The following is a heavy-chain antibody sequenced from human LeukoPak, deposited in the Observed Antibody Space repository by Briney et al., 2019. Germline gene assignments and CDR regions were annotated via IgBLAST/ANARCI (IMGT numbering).Heavy chain of an antibody. J-gene: IGHJ5*02. Sequence: PGGSLRLSCAPSGFTFSNYAMAWARQAPGKGLEWVSSISGNGIGTYYADSLKGRFTISRDNSKNTLYLQMNSLRAEDTAVYYRAKGVGGVITMAAWGQGTLVTVSS. CDR2: ISGNGIGT. D-gene: IGHD3-10*01. V-gene: IGHV3-23*01. CDR3: AKGVGGVITMAA. CDR1: GFTFSNYA.